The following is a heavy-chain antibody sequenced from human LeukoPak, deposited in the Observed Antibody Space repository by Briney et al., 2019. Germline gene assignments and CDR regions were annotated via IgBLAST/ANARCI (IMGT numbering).Heavy chain of an antibody. CDR3: ARDHCSSTSCPLNWFDP. CDR2: ISAYNGNT. J-gene: IGHJ5*02. CDR1: GYTFTSYG. D-gene: IGHD2-2*01. V-gene: IGHV1-18*01. Sequence: ASVKVSCKASGYTFTSYGISWVRQAPGQGLEWMGWISAYNGNTNYAQKPQGRVTMTTDTSTSTAYMELRSLRSDDTAVYYCARDHCSSTSCPLNWFDPWGQGTPVTVSS.